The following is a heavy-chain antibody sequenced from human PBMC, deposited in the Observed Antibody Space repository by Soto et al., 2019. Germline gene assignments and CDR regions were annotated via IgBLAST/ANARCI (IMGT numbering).Heavy chain of an antibody. J-gene: IGHJ4*02. CDR1: GGSISSGGYY. CDR3: ARSSTSANYFDY. CDR2: IYYSGST. D-gene: IGHD2-2*01. V-gene: IGHV4-31*03. Sequence: QVQLQESGPGLVKPSQTLSLTCTVSGGSISSGGYYWSWIRQHPGKGLEWIGYIYYSGSTYYNPSLKSRVTTSVDTSKNQLSLKLNSVTAADTAVYYCARSSTSANYFDYWGQGTLVTVSS.